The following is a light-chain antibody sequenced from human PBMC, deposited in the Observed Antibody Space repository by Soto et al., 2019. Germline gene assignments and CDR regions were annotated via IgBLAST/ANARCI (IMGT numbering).Light chain of an antibody. Sequence: QSALTQPASVSGSPGQSITISCTGISSVVGGYNYISWYQHRPGKAPKLIVYEVSNRPSGVSDRFSGSKSGDRASLTISGLQIEDEADYYCSSFAGSPVVFGGGTKLTVL. CDR3: SSFAGSPVV. V-gene: IGLV2-14*01. J-gene: IGLJ2*01. CDR2: EVS. CDR1: SSVVGGYNY.